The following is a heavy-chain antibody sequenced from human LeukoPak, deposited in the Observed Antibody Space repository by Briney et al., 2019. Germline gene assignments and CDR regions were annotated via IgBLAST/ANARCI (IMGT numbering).Heavy chain of an antibody. V-gene: IGHV1-18*01. CDR3: ARCSSGWYYFDY. J-gene: IGHJ4*02. D-gene: IGHD6-19*01. CDR2: ISGYNGNS. Sequence: ASVQVCCKASGYNFNSYVISWFRQDHGQGLERMGWISGYNGNSNYAHMLRGGVTMTSVKSTSTAYMELRSLRSDDTAVYYFARCSSGWYYFDYWGQGTLVTVSS. CDR1: GYNFNSYV.